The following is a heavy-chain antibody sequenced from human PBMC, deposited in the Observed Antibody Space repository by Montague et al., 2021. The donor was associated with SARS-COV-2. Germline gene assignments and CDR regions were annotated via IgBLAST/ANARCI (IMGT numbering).Heavy chain of an antibody. CDR3: ARVAELLRFGESCYGMDL. J-gene: IGHJ5*02. CDR2: IYHSGST. CDR1: GGSISSYY. D-gene: IGHD5-12*01. Sequence: SETLSLTCTVSGGSISSYYWSWIRQPPGKGLEWIGDIYHSGSTNYNPSLKSRVTISVDTSKNQFSLKLSSVTAADTAVYYCARVAELLRFGESCYGMDLWGQGTLVTVSS. V-gene: IGHV4-59*12.